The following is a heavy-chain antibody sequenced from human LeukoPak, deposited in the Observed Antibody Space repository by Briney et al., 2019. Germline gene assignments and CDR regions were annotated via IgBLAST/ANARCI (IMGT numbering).Heavy chain of an antibody. CDR2: ISGSGGST. Sequence: GGSLRLSCAASGFTFSGYGMSWVRQAPGKGLEWVSAISGSGGSTYYADSVKGRFTISRDNSKNTLYLQMNSLRAEDTAVYYCAKEDYYGSGSYYDSYYYYYYMDVWGKGTTVTISS. V-gene: IGHV3-23*01. CDR3: AKEDYYGSGSYYDSYYYYYYMDV. D-gene: IGHD3-10*01. CDR1: GFTFSGYG. J-gene: IGHJ6*03.